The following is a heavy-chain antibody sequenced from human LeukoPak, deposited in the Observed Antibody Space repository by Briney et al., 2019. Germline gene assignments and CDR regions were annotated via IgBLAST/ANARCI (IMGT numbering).Heavy chain of an antibody. CDR1: GGSFSSGSYY. D-gene: IGHD5-18*01. CDR2: IYYSGST. J-gene: IGHJ5*02. V-gene: IGHV4-61*01. Sequence: SETLSLTCTVSGGSFSSGSYYWSWLRQPPGTGREWIGYIYYSGSTNYNPSLKSRVTISVDTSKNQFSLKLSSVTAADTAVYYCARNAGYSYGYTPEGNWFDPWGQGTLVTVSS. CDR3: ARNAGYSYGYTPEGNWFDP.